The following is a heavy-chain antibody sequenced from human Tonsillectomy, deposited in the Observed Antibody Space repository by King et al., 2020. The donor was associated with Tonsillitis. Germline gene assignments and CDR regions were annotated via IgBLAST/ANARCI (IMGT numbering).Heavy chain of an antibody. Sequence: QLQESGPGLVKPSQTLSLTCTVSGGSISGDTYWSWIRQHPGKGLEWIGYIYFSDHTYYNPSPKSRLTISIDTSKNQFSLRLNSVTAADTAVYYCVRYEGGVFDPWGQGTLVTVSS. V-gene: IGHV4-31*03. D-gene: IGHD2-15*01. CDR2: IYFSDHT. CDR1: GGSISGDTY. CDR3: VRYEGGVFDP. J-gene: IGHJ5*02.